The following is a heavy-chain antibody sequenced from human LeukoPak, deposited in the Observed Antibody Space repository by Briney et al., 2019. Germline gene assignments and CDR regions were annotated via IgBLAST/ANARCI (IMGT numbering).Heavy chain of an antibody. CDR1: GGSFSSYY. Sequence: PSETLSLTCTASGGSFSSYYWSWIRQPAGKGLEWIGRIYTSGSTNYNPSLKSRVTMSVDTSKNQFSLKLSSVTAADTAVYYCAKDLFYGDDGAFDIWGQGTMVTVSS. CDR3: AKDLFYGDDGAFDI. V-gene: IGHV4-4*07. CDR2: IYTSGST. J-gene: IGHJ3*02. D-gene: IGHD4-17*01.